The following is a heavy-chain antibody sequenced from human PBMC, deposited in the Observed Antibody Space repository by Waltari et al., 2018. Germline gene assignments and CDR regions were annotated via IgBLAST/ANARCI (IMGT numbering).Heavy chain of an antibody. D-gene: IGHD5-12*01. J-gene: IGHJ4*02. CDR3: ARDSRDGYTVLGYYFDY. CDR2: IIPIVGTA. Sequence: QVQLVQSGAEVKKPGSSVKVSCKASGGTFSSYAISWVRQAPGQGLEWMGGIIPIVGTANYAQKFQGRVTITADESTSTAYRELSSLRSEDTAVYYCARDSRDGYTVLGYYFDYWGQGTLVTVSS. CDR1: GGTFSSYA. V-gene: IGHV1-69*01.